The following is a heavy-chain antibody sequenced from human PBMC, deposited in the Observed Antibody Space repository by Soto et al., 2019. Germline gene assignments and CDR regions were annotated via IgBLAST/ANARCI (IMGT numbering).Heavy chain of an antibody. Sequence: GASVKVSCKASGYSFTGYYIHWVRQAPGQGLEWMGWINPKRGGTNYAQKLQGRVTMTRDTSISTAYMQLSRLRSDDTAVYYCARLTVPLDIVVLPTASFDYWGQGTLVTVSS. J-gene: IGHJ4*02. CDR3: ARLTVPLDIVVLPTASFDY. CDR1: GYSFTGYY. V-gene: IGHV1-2*02. D-gene: IGHD2-2*01. CDR2: INPKRGGT.